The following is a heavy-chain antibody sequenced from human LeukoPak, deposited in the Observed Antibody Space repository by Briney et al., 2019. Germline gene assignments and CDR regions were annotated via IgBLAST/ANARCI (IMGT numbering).Heavy chain of an antibody. J-gene: IGHJ5*02. CDR3: ARALDFWSGYYVS. D-gene: IGHD3-3*01. CDR2: IYSGGST. V-gene: IGHV3-53*01. Sequence: GGSLRLSCAASGFTVSRNYMSWVRQAPGKGLEWVSVIYSGGSTYYADSVKGRFTISRDNSKNTLYLQMNSLRAEDTAVYYCARALDFWSGYYVSWGQGTMVTVSS. CDR1: GFTVSRNY.